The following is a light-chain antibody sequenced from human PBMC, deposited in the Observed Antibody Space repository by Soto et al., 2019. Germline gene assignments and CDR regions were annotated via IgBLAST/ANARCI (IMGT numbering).Light chain of an antibody. CDR1: QSVSSN. Sequence: EIVMTQSPATLSVSPVERATLSCMASQSVSSNLSWYQQKPCQAPRLLIYGASTRATGIPARFSGSGSGTEFTLTISSLQSEDFAVYYCQQYNNWPRTFGQGTKVDIK. J-gene: IGKJ1*01. V-gene: IGKV3-15*01. CDR3: QQYNNWPRT. CDR2: GAS.